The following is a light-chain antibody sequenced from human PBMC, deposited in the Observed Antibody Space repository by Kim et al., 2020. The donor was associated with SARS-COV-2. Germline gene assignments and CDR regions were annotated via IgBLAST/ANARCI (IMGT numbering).Light chain of an antibody. J-gene: IGKJ5*01. CDR2: GAS. CDR1: QTVLSNY. V-gene: IGKV3-20*01. Sequence: SPGETAPLSCRASQTVLSNYLAWYQQKPGQAPRLLISGASRRATGIPDRFSGSGSGTEFTLTISRLEPEDFVVYFCHQYGRAPVTFGRGTRLEIK. CDR3: HQYGRAPVT.